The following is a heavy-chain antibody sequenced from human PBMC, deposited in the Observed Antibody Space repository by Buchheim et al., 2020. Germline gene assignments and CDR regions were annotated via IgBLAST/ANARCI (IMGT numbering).Heavy chain of an antibody. V-gene: IGHV3-23*04. CDR1: GFTFRTYA. Sequence: ELQLVESGGGLVQPGGSLRLSCAASGFTFRTYAMSWIRQAPGKGLEWVSGTSSSGGSISYADSVKGRFTISRDNSTSTLYLQMNSLRAEDTAVYYCAKDRGTTVHYGMDVWGQGTT. D-gene: IGHD4-11*01. J-gene: IGHJ6*02. CDR3: AKDRGTTVHYGMDV. CDR2: TSSSGGSI.